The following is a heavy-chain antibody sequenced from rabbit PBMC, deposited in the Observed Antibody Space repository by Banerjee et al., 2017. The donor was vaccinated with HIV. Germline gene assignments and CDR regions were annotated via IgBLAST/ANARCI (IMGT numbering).Heavy chain of an antibody. J-gene: IGHJ4*01. CDR1: GFSFSSSYY. D-gene: IGHD6-1*01. CDR2: IYTGSSGSA. Sequence: QEQLEESGGDLVKPEGSLTLTCTASGFSFSSSYYMCWVRQAPGKGLEWIACIYTGSSGSARYASWVNGRFTISKTSSTTVTLQMTSLTAADTATYFCARRGDGDSYGYGLWGPGTLVTVS. CDR3: ARRGDGDSYGYGL. V-gene: IGHV1S45*01.